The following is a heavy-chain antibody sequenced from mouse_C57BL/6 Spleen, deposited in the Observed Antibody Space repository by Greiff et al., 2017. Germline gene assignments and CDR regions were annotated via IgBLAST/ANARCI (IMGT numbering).Heavy chain of an antibody. CDR1: GFTFSDYY. V-gene: IGHV5-16*01. J-gene: IGHJ1*03. Sequence: EVMLVESEGGLVQPGSSMKLSCTASGFTFSDYYMAWVRQVPEKGLEWVANINYDGSSTYYLDSLKSRFIISRDNAKNILYLQMSSLKSEDTATYYCARYSNYNWYFDVWGTGTTVTVSS. D-gene: IGHD2-5*01. CDR3: ARYSNYNWYFDV. CDR2: INYDGSST.